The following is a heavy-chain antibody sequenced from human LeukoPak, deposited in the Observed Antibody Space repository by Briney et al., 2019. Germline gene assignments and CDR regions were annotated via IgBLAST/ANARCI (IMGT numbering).Heavy chain of an antibody. Sequence: SETLSLTCAVYGGSFIGYYWSWIRQPPGKGLEWIGSIYHSGGTYYNPSLKSRVTISVDTSKNQFSLKLSSVTAADTAVYYCARNFTIFGVVTRGYFDYWGQGTLVTVSS. CDR3: ARNFTIFGVVTRGYFDY. CDR2: IYHSGGT. J-gene: IGHJ4*02. CDR1: GGSFIGYY. V-gene: IGHV4-34*01. D-gene: IGHD3-3*01.